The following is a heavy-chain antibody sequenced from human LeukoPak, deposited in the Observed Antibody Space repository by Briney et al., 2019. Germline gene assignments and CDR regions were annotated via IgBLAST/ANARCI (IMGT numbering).Heavy chain of an antibody. CDR3: AGDGLSVAYDY. CDR1: GFTLSHYY. D-gene: IGHD4-23*01. Sequence: GGSLRLSCAASGFTLSHYYMSWVRQAPGKGLEWVAKISNDGTGKYYVDSVKGRFTISRDNAKNSLSLQMDSLRVEDTAVYHCAGDGLSVAYDYWGQGTLVTVSS. V-gene: IGHV3-7*01. J-gene: IGHJ4*02. CDR2: ISNDGTGK.